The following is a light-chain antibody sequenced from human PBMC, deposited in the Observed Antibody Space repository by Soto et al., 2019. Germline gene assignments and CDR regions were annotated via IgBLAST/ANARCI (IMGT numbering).Light chain of an antibody. Sequence: EIVMTQSPATLSVSPGERATLSCRASQSVGTYLAWYQQKPGQAPRILIYGASTRAAGISPRFSGGGSGTEFSLTISSLQSEDFAVYHCQHYNDWPRTFGQGTKVGIK. CDR1: QSVGTY. J-gene: IGKJ1*01. V-gene: IGKV3-15*01. CDR3: QHYNDWPRT. CDR2: GAS.